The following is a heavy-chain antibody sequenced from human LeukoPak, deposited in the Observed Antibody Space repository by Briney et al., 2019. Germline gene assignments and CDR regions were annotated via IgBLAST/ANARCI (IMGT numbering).Heavy chain of an antibody. CDR2: IYTSGST. CDR3: ARAPQVPAAIGDWFHP. Sequence: SETLSLTCTVSGGSISSGSYYWSWIRQPAGKGLEWIGRIYTSGSTNYNPSLKSRVTISVDTSKNQFSLKLSSVTAADTAVYYCARAPQVPAAIGDWFHPWGRGTLVSVSS. J-gene: IGHJ5*02. V-gene: IGHV4-61*02. D-gene: IGHD2-2*01. CDR1: GGSISSGSYY.